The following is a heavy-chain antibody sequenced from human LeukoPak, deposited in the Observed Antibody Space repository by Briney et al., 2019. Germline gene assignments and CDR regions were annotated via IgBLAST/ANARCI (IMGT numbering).Heavy chain of an antibody. V-gene: IGHV4-34*01. D-gene: IGHD6-19*01. CDR3: ARGARGWYLRY. CDR2: INHSGSN. J-gene: IGHJ4*02. CDR1: GGSFSGYY. Sequence: SETLSFTCAVYGGSFSGYYWSWIRQPPGKGLEWIGEINHSGSNNYNPSLKSRVTISVDTSKNQFSLKLSSVTAADTAVYYCARGARGWYLRYWGQGTLVTVSS.